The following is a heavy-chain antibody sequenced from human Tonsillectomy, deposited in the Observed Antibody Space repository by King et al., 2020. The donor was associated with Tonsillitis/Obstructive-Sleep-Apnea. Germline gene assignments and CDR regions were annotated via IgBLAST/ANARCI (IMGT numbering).Heavy chain of an antibody. CDR2: IYYIGST. CDR1: GGSLSSSSYY. D-gene: IGHD1-20*01. J-gene: IGHJ6*03. V-gene: IGHV4-39*01. Sequence: QLQESGPGLVKPSETLSLTCTVSGGSLSSSSYYWGWIRQPPGKGLEWIGNIYYIGSTYYNPSLKSRVTLSVDTSKNQFSLRLSSVTAADTAVYYCARILLEPPYYYYYYIDVWGKGTTVTVSS. CDR3: ARILLEPPYYYYYYIDV.